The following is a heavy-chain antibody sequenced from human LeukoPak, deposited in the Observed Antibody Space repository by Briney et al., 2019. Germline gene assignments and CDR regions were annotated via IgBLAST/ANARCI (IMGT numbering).Heavy chain of an antibody. CDR3: AKAYCGSISCYFDY. CDR1: GFTFDNYA. Sequence: GGSLRLSCAASGFTFDNYAMHWDRQAPGKGLEWVSGLTWNSGSTGYADSVKGRFTISRDNAKNSLYLQMNSLRPEDTALYYCAKAYCGSISCYFDYWGQGTLVTVSS. D-gene: IGHD2-2*01. CDR2: LTWNSGST. J-gene: IGHJ4*02. V-gene: IGHV3-9*01.